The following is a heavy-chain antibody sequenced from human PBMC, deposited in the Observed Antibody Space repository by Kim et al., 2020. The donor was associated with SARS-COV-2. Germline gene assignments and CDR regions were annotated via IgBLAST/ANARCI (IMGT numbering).Heavy chain of an antibody. J-gene: IGHJ4*02. CDR3: AKADSSGYYSAQNFDY. Sequence: DSVKGRFTIARDKSKKPLYLQMNSLRAEDTAVYYCAKADSSGYYSAQNFDYWGQGTLVTVSS. D-gene: IGHD3-22*01. V-gene: IGHV3-23*01.